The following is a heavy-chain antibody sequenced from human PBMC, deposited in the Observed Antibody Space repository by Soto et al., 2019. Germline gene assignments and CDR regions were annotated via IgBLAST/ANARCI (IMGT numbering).Heavy chain of an antibody. J-gene: IGHJ4*02. CDR3: ARGTTSIAARLVFDY. CDR2: IYHSGST. D-gene: IGHD6-6*01. V-gene: IGHV4-30-2*01. CDR1: GGSNSSGGYS. Sequence: QLQLQESGSGLVKPSQTLSLTCAVSGGSNSSGGYSWSWIRQPPGKGLEWIGYIYHSGSTYYNPSLKSRVTISVDRSKNQFSLKLSSVTAADTAVYYCARGTTSIAARLVFDYWGQGTLVTVSS.